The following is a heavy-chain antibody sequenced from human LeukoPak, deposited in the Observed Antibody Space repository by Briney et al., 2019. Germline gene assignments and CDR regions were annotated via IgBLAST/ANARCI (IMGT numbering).Heavy chain of an antibody. CDR2: IYTSGST. D-gene: IGHD3-22*01. CDR1: GGSISSYY. J-gene: IGHJ4*02. V-gene: IGHV4-4*07. Sequence: SETLSLTCTVSGGSISSYYWSWIRQPAGKGLEWIGRIYTSGSTNYNPSLKSRVTMSADTSKNQFSLKLSSVTAADTAVYYCARAIDYYDSSGYYYDYWGQGTLVTVSS. CDR3: ARAIDYYDSSGYYYDY.